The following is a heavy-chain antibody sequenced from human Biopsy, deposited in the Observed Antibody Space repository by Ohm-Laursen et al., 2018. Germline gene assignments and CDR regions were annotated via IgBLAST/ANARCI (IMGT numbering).Heavy chain of an antibody. D-gene: IGHD2-15*01. CDR1: GFPVSDYY. J-gene: IGHJ4*02. Sequence: SLRLSCTASGFPVSDYYMSWIRQAPGRGLEWVSDINSSGSTKYHAESVKGRFTISRDNAMNSVYLQRNSLRGEDTAVYYCARAVGIAAAPIDYWGQGTLATVSS. V-gene: IGHV3-11*01. CDR2: INSSGSTK. CDR3: ARAVGIAAAPIDY.